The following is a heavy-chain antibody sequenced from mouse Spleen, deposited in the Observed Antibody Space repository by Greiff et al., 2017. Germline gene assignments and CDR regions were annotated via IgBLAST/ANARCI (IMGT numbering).Heavy chain of an antibody. CDR1: GFNFKDDY. Sequence: VQLKESGAELVRPGASVKLSCTASGFNFKDDYMHWVKQRPEQGLEWIGWIDPENGDTEYASKFQGKATITADTSSNTAYLQLSSLTSEDTAVYCCTTFGPGYWGQSTTLTVSS. CDR3: TTFGPGY. V-gene: IGHV14-4*01. CDR2: IDPENGDT. J-gene: IGHJ2*01.